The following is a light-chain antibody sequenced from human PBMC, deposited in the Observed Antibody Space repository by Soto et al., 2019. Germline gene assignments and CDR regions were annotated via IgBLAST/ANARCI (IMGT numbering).Light chain of an antibody. CDR1: SANIGSNY. CDR3: GAWDSSLSVVV. Sequence: QSVLTQPPSVSAAPGQTVTISCSGNSANIGSNYVSWYQHLPGTAPKLVIYDSDKRPSEIPDRFSGSKSGTSATLDITGLQTGDEADYYCGAWDSSLSVVVFGGGTKLTVL. V-gene: IGLV1-51*01. CDR2: DSD. J-gene: IGLJ2*01.